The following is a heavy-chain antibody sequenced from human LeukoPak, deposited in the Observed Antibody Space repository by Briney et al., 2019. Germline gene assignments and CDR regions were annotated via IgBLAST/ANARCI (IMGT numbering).Heavy chain of an antibody. J-gene: IGHJ4*02. CDR3: ARDWGYCSSTSCSGVDY. D-gene: IGHD2-2*01. Sequence: GGSLRLSCAASGFTFSSYSMNWVRQAPGKGLEWVSSISSSSSYIYYADSVKGRFTISRDNAKTSLYLQMNSLRAEDTAVYYCARDWGYCSSTSCSGVDYWGQGTLVTVSS. CDR2: ISSSSSYI. CDR1: GFTFSSYS. V-gene: IGHV3-21*01.